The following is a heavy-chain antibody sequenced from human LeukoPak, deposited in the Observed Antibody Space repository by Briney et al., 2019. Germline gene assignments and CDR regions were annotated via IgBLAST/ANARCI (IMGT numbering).Heavy chain of an antibody. Sequence: GGSLRLSCAAPGFTFSSYAMSWVRQAPGKGREWVSAISGSGGSTYYADSVKGRFTISRDNSKNTLYLQMNSLRPEDTAVYYCAKARSSGLGYWGQGTLVTVSS. D-gene: IGHD6-19*01. CDR3: AKARSSGLGY. J-gene: IGHJ4*02. CDR2: ISGSGGST. V-gene: IGHV3-23*01. CDR1: GFTFSSYA.